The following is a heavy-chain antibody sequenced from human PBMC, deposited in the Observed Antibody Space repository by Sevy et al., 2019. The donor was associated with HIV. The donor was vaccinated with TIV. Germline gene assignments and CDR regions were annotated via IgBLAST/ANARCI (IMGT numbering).Heavy chain of an antibody. CDR2: ISYDGNNK. CDR3: AKDHNLWSEGGFLHH. V-gene: IGHV3-30*18. D-gene: IGHD3-10*01. CDR1: GFTFSSYA. J-gene: IGHJ1*01. Sequence: GGSLRLSCAASGFTFSSYAIHWVRQTPGKGLEWVAVISYDGNNKYYADSVKGRFTVSRDNSKNTLYAKMNGLRAEDTAVYYCAKDHNLWSEGGFLHHWGQGTLVTVSS.